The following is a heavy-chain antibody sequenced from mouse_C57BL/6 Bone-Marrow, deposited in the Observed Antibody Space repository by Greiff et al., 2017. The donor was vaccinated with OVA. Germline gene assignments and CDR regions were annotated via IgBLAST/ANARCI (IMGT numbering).Heavy chain of an antibody. CDR3: ARAYGYDERVWFAY. CDR2: IDPNSGGT. D-gene: IGHD2-2*01. V-gene: IGHV1-72*01. J-gene: IGHJ3*01. Sequence: QVQLQQPGAELVKPGASVKLSCKATGYTFTSYWMHWVKQRPGRGLEWIGRIDPNSGGTKYNEKFKGKATLTVDNPSSTAYMQLSSLTSEDSAVYYCARAYGYDERVWFAYWGQGSLVTVSA. CDR1: GYTFTSYW.